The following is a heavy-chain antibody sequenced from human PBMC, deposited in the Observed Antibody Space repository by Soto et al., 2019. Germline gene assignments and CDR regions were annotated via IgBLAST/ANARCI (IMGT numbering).Heavy chain of an antibody. CDR2: INHSGST. Sequence: SETLSLTCAVYGGSFSGYYWCWVRQPPGKGLEWIGEINHSGSTNYNPSLKSRVTISVDTSKNQFSLKLSSVTAADTAVYYCARGGTAAAGTGRNSYYYYYMDVWGKGTTVT. J-gene: IGHJ6*03. CDR1: GGSFSGYY. V-gene: IGHV4-34*01. D-gene: IGHD6-13*01. CDR3: ARGGTAAAGTGRNSYYYYYMDV.